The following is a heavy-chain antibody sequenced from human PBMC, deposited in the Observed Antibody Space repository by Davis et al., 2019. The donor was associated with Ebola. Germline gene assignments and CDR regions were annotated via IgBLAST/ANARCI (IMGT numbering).Heavy chain of an antibody. CDR2: IRFDGSSE. D-gene: IGHD1-26*01. CDR3: ARISRRGRFHFAY. Sequence: PGGSLRLSCAASGFTFSSYWMNWVRQAPGKGLEWVAFIRFDGSSEYFADSVKGRFTISRDNSKNTVFLQMNSVRLEDTALYYCARISRRGRFHFAYWGQGTLVTVSS. J-gene: IGHJ4*02. V-gene: IGHV3-30*02. CDR1: GFTFSSYW.